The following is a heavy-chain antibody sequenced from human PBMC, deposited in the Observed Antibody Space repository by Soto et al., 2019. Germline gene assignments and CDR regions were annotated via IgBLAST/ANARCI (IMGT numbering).Heavy chain of an antibody. J-gene: IGHJ4*01. CDR1: GFTFSRYW. Sequence: EVPLVESGGALVQPGGSLRLSCAASGFTFSRYWMNWVRQAPGKGLEWVANIKEDGSEKYYVDSVKGRFTISRDNDKHSLYRQKKSLRGEDTAVYYCASSDYGDYASIDYRGQGALVTVSS. CDR3: ASSDYGDYASIDY. CDR2: IKEDGSEK. D-gene: IGHD4-17*01. V-gene: IGHV3-7*01.